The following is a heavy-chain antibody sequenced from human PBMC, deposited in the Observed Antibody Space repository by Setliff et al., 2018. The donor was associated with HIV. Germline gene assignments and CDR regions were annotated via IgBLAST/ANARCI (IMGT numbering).Heavy chain of an antibody. D-gene: IGHD3-10*01. CDR3: ARERVVRGVVDPGTSQIFDN. CDR1: GGSIKSYS. CDR2: VCTSGDT. J-gene: IGHJ4*02. V-gene: IGHV4-4*07. Sequence: SETLSLTCTVSGGSIKSYSWSWIRQPAGKGLEWIGRVCTSGDTNYKPSLQSRVAMSVDTSKNQFTLNLNSVTAADTALYYCARERVVRGVVDPGTSQIFDNWGQGILVTVSS.